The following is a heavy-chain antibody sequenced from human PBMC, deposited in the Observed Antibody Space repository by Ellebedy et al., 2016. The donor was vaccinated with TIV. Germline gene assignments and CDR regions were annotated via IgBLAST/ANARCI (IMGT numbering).Heavy chain of an antibody. CDR3: ARVGSGTSDYPYYYSLDV. J-gene: IGHJ6*02. CDR2: IIPLYGTS. Sequence: SVKVSCKASGGTFSSYAITWVRQAPGQGLEWMGGIIPLYGTSNYAQKFQGIVTITADASTSTAYMELSSLRSDDTAVYYCARVGSGTSDYPYYYSLDVWGQGTTVIVSS. V-gene: IGHV1-69*13. CDR1: GGTFSSYA. D-gene: IGHD3-10*01.